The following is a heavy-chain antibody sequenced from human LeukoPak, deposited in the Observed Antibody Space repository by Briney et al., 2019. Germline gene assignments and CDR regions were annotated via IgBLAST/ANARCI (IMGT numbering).Heavy chain of an antibody. J-gene: IGHJ5*02. Sequence: GGALRLSCAASGFTFSTYAMSWVRQAPGKGLEWVSAISGGGDTFYSDSVRGRRTISRDNSMNTLYLQMNSLRAEDTAMYYCAKHSGNYFFDHWSQGTLVTVSA. CDR3: AKHSGNYFFDH. D-gene: IGHD1-26*01. CDR2: ISGGGDT. CDR1: GFTFSTYA. V-gene: IGHV3-23*01.